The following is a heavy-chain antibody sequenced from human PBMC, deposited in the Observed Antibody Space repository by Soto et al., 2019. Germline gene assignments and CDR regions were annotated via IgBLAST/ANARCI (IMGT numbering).Heavy chain of an antibody. D-gene: IGHD5-12*01. CDR1: GFTFSSYA. CDR3: GKDRGVEDGYYLGFDY. Sequence: QVQLVESGGGVVQPGRSLRLSCAASGFTFSSYAMHWVRQAPGKGLEWLAVISFDGSNKYYADSVKDRFTISRDNSKNALYVQMNSLRTEDTAVYYCGKDRGVEDGYYLGFDYWGQGTLVIVAS. V-gene: IGHV3-30-3*02. CDR2: ISFDGSNK. J-gene: IGHJ4*02.